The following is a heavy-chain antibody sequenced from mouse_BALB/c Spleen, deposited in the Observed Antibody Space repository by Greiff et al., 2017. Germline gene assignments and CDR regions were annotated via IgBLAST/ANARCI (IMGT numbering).Heavy chain of an antibody. CDR3: ATGSVVATLYWYFDV. V-gene: IGHV3-2*02. D-gene: IGHD1-1*01. Sequence: EVQLVESGPGLVKPSQSLSLTCTVTGYSITSDYAWNWIRQFPGNKLEWMGYISYSGSTSYNPSLKSRISITRDTSKNQFFLQLNSVTTEDTATYYCATGSVVATLYWYFDVWGAGTTVTVSS. CDR2: ISYSGST. J-gene: IGHJ1*01. CDR1: GYSITSDYA.